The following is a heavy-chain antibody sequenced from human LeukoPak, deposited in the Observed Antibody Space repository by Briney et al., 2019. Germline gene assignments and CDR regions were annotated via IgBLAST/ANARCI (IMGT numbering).Heavy chain of an antibody. Sequence: GGSLRLSCAASGFTFSSYSMNWVRQAPGKGLEWVSSISSSSSYIYYADSVKGRFTISRDNAKNSLYLQMNSLRAEDTAVYYCAKCIVGATAPFDYWGQGTLATVSS. J-gene: IGHJ4*02. V-gene: IGHV3-21*01. CDR1: GFTFSSYS. D-gene: IGHD1-26*01. CDR2: ISSSSSYI. CDR3: AKCIVGATAPFDY.